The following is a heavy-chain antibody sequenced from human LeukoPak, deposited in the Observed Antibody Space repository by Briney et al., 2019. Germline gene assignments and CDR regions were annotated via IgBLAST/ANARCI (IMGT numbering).Heavy chain of an antibody. J-gene: IGHJ5*02. CDR3: ARGGVKGSSTSHIPWFDP. Sequence: ASVKVSCKASGGTFSSYAISWVRQAPGQGLEWMGGIIPIFGTANYAQKFQGRVTITTDESTSTAYMELCSLRSEDTAVYYCARGGVKGSSTSHIPWFDPWGQGTLVTVSS. V-gene: IGHV1-69*05. CDR2: IIPIFGTA. D-gene: IGHD2-2*01. CDR1: GGTFSSYA.